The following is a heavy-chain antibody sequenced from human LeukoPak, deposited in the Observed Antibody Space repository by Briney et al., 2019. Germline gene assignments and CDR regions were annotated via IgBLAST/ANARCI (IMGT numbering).Heavy chain of an antibody. CDR1: GYTFTSYY. Sequence: ASVKVSCKASGYTFTSYYMHWVRQAPGQGLEWMGIINPSGGSTSYAQKFQGRDTMTRDTSTSTVYMELSSLRSEDTAVYYCARELVDCSGGSCYRDAFDIWGQGTMVTVSS. CDR2: INPSGGST. CDR3: ARELVDCSGGSCYRDAFDI. D-gene: IGHD2-15*01. J-gene: IGHJ3*02. V-gene: IGHV1-46*01.